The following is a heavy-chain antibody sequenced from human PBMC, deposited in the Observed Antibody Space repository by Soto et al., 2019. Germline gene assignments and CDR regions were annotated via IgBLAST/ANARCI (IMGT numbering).Heavy chain of an antibody. V-gene: IGHV3-23*01. J-gene: IGHJ4*02. CDR3: AKADRPYYEILTGPDY. CDR2: ISGTGGRT. CDR1: GFTFSSYA. D-gene: IGHD3-9*01. Sequence: GSLRLSCATSGFTFSSYAMCWVRQAPGKGLEWVSAISGTGGRTYYADSVKGRFTISRDNSKNTLYLQMNSLRAEDTAVYYCAKADRPYYEILTGPDYWGQGTLVTVSS.